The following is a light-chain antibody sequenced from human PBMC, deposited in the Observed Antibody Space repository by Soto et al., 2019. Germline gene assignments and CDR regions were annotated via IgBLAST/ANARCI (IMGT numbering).Light chain of an antibody. Sequence: QSVLTQPRSVSGSPGQSVIISCTGTSSDVGAYNYVSWYQQHPGKAPKLLIYDVTQRPSWIPDRFSGSKSGDTASLTVSGLQAYYEAPYDCASHACDLDLVFGGGTALTVL. J-gene: IGLJ3*02. CDR2: DVT. V-gene: IGLV2-11*01. CDR1: SSDVGAYNY. CDR3: ASHACDLDLV.